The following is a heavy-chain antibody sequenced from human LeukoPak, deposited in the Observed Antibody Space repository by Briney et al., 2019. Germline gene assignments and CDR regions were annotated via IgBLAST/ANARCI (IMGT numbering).Heavy chain of an antibody. V-gene: IGHV3-9*01. D-gene: IGHD4-17*01. CDR1: GFTFDDYA. CDR3: ATPPTVTRNY. J-gene: IGHJ4*02. Sequence: GGSLRLSCAASGFTFDDYAMHWVRQAPGKGLEWVSDISWNSGTIGYADSVKGRFTISRDNAKNSLYLQMNSLRAEDTAVYYCATPPTVTRNYWGQGTLVTVSS. CDR2: ISWNSGTI.